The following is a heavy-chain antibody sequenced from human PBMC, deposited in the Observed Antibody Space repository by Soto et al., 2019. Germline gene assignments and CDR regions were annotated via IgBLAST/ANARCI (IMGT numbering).Heavy chain of an antibody. D-gene: IGHD6-19*01. CDR2: ISAYNGNT. CDR1: GYTFTSYG. V-gene: IGHV1-18*01. Sequence: ASVKVSCKASGYTFTSYGISWVRQAPGQGLEWMGWISAYNGNTNYAQKLQGRVTMTTDTSTSTAYMELRSLRSDDTAVYYCARTPRGGQWLVRTYYYYYGMDVWRQGTTVTVSS. CDR3: ARTPRGGQWLVRTYYYYYGMDV. J-gene: IGHJ6*02.